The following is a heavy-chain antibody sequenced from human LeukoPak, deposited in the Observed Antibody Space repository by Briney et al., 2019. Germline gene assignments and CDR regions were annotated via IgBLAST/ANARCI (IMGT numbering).Heavy chain of an antibody. Sequence: SGGSLRLSCAASGFSFSPNAMSWFRQAPGRGLEWVAGVGGDGRTHYTDSVRGRFTISRDNSKNTLHLQMNSLRVDDTAVYYCAKDMSWWVTVDFSGQGTLVTVSS. CDR2: VGGDGRT. V-gene: IGHV3-23*01. CDR3: AKDMSWWVTVDF. CDR1: GFSFSPNA. J-gene: IGHJ4*02. D-gene: IGHD2-21*02.